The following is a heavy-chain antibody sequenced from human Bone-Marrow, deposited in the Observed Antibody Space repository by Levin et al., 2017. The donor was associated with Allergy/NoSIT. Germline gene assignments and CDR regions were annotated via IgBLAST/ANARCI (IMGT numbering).Heavy chain of an antibody. CDR1: GFTFSSYE. J-gene: IGHJ6*03. V-gene: IGHV3-48*03. Sequence: GESLKISCAASGFTFSSYEMNWVRQAPGKGLEWVSYISSSGSTIYYADSVKGRFTISRDNAKNSLYLQMNSLRAEDTAVYYCARDTWGMVATIQSGYYYYYYMDVWGKGTTVTVSS. CDR2: ISSSGSTI. CDR3: ARDTWGMVATIQSGYYYYYYMDV. D-gene: IGHD5-12*01.